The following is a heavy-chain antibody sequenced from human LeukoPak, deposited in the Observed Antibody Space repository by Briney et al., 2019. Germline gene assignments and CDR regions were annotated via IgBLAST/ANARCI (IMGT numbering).Heavy chain of an antibody. D-gene: IGHD3-10*01. J-gene: IGHJ4*02. CDR1: GGSISYSY. Sequence: SETLSLTCTVSGGSISYSYWSWIRQAPGKGLEWIGYIYYSGSTNYNPSLKSRVTISVDTSKNQFSLKLTSVTTADTAVYYCARAGGYYASGSYLGYWGQGTLVTVSS. V-gene: IGHV4-59*01. CDR3: ARAGGYYASGSYLGY. CDR2: IYYSGST.